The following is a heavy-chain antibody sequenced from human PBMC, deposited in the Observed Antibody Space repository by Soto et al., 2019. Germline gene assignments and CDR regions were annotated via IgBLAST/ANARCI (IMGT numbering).Heavy chain of an antibody. V-gene: IGHV1-8*01. CDR2: RNPNSGNT. CDR3: ARVLLWFGEYYYYYGMDV. D-gene: IGHD3-10*01. CDR1: GYTFTSYD. J-gene: IGHJ6*02. Sequence: ASLKVSCKASGYTFTSYDINWGRQATGQGLEWMGWRNPNSGNTGYEQKFQGRVTMTRNTTISTAYMELSSLRSEDTAVYYCARVLLWFGEYYYYYGMDVWGLGTTVTVSS.